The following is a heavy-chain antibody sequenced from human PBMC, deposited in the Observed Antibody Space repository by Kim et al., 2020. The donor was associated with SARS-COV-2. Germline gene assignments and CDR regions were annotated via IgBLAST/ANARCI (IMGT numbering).Heavy chain of an antibody. V-gene: IGHV4-31*02. CDR3: ARRRAAAGPNYYFDY. J-gene: IGHJ4*02. Sequence: PSLKSRVTISVDTSKNQFSLKLSSVTAADTAVYYCARRRAAAGPNYYFDYWGQGTLVTVSS. D-gene: IGHD6-13*01.